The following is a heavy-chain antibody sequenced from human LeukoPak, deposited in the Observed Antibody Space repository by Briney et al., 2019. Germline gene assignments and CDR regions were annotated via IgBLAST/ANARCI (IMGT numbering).Heavy chain of an antibody. CDR1: VYTFTSFG. D-gene: IGHD6-13*01. Sequence: ASVKVSCKASVYTFTSFGISWVRQAPGQGLEWMGWIAAYNGNTKYGQKLQGRVTMTTDTSTSTAYMELRSLRSDDAAVYYCARDQMNIAAAGAYFDYWGQGTLVTVSS. CDR3: ARDQMNIAAAGAYFDY. J-gene: IGHJ4*02. CDR2: IAAYNGNT. V-gene: IGHV1-18*01.